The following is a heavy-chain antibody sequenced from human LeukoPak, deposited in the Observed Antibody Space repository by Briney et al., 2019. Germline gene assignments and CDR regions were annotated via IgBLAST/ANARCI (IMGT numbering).Heavy chain of an antibody. CDR3: ARDHYYDSSGYYYVTPSVFDY. CDR2: IIPIFGTA. D-gene: IGHD3-22*01. CDR1: GGTFSSYA. V-gene: IGHV1-69*05. J-gene: IGHJ4*02. Sequence: SVKVSCKASGGTFSSYAISWVRQAPGQGLEWMGRIIPIFGTANYAQRFQGRVTITTDESTSTAYMELSSLRSEDTAVYYCARDHYYDSSGYYYVTPSVFDYWGQGTLVTVSS.